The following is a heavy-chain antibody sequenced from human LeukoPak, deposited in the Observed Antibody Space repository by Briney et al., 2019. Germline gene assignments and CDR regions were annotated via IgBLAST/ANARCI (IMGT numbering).Heavy chain of an antibody. D-gene: IGHD6-13*01. CDR3: AGIAAAGTDY. V-gene: IGHV4-34*01. CDR2: INHSGST. CDR1: GGSFSGYY. Sequence: PSETLSLTCAVYGGSFSGYYWSWIRQPPGKGLEWIGEINHSGSTNYNPSLKSRVTISVDTSKNQFSLKLSSVTAADTAVYYCAGIAAAGTDYRGQGTLVTVSS. J-gene: IGHJ4*02.